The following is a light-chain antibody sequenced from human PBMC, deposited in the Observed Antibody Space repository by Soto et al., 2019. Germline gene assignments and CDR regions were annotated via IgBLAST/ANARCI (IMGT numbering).Light chain of an antibody. CDR2: AAS. V-gene: IGKV1-39*01. CDR3: QQSYSTPRP. CDR1: QSLSSY. Sequence: DIQMTQSPSSLSASVGARVTITCRASQSLSSYLKWYQQKPGQAPKLLIYAASSLQSGVPSRFSGSGSGTDFTLTISSLQPEDFATYYCQQSYSTPRPFGQGTKVEIK. J-gene: IGKJ1*01.